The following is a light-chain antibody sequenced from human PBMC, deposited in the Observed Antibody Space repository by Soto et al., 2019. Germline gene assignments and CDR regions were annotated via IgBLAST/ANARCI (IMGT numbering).Light chain of an antibody. J-gene: IGKJ1*01. Sequence: DLVMTQSPASLAVSLGERATINCKSSQSVLYSSNNKTYLAWYQQKPRQPPKLLIYWASTRESGVPDRFSGSGSGTDFTLTISSLQAEDVAVYYCQQYYSTPLAFGQGTKVEIK. CDR1: QSVLYSSNNKTY. CDR2: WAS. V-gene: IGKV4-1*01. CDR3: QQYYSTPLA.